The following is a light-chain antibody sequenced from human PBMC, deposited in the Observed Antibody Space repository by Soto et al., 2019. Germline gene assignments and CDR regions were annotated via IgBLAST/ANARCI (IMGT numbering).Light chain of an antibody. CDR1: SGHSNYA. J-gene: IGLJ2*01. CDR2: LNSDGSH. CDR3: QTWGSGIVV. Sequence: QLVLTQSPSASASLGASVKLTCTLSSGHSNYAIAWHQQQSEKGPRYLMKLNSDGSHSKGDGIPDRFSGSSSGAERYLTIFSLQPEDEADYYYQTWGSGIVVFGGGTKLTVL. V-gene: IGLV4-69*01.